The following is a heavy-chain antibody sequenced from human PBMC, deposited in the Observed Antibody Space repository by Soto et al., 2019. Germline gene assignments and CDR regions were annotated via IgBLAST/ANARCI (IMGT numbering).Heavy chain of an antibody. V-gene: IGHV4-31*03. D-gene: IGHD3-10*01. Sequence: SETLSLTCTVSGGSISRGGYYCSCIRQHPGKGLECIGYIYYIGSTYYNPSLKSRVTISVDTSKNQFSLKLSSVTAADTAVYYCASSTYYYGSGSYGTFDYWGQGTLVTVSS. CDR3: ASSTYYYGSGSYGTFDY. CDR1: GGSISRGGYY. CDR2: IYYIGST. J-gene: IGHJ4*02.